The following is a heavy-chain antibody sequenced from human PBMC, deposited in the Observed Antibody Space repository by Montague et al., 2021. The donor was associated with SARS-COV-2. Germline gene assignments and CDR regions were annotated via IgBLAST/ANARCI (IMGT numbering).Heavy chain of an antibody. J-gene: IGHJ4*02. CDR3: ARRGLQLIGGHYFDY. D-gene: IGHD5-24*01. Sequence: SASTNCNPSLKSRVTTSVDTSQNQFSLKLSYVTAADTAVYYCARRGLQLIGGHYFDYWGQGNLVNV. V-gene: IGHV4-59*08. CDR2: SAST.